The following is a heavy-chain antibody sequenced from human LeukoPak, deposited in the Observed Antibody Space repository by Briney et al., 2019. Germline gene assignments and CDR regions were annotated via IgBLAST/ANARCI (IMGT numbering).Heavy chain of an antibody. Sequence: SVKVSCKASGGTFSSYAISWVRQAPGQGLEWMGGIIPIFGTANYAQKFQGRVTITADKSTSTAYMELSSLRSEDTAVYYCAGDRTDYGGSEYWGQGTLVTVSS. D-gene: IGHD4-23*01. CDR2: IIPIFGTA. CDR1: GGTFSSYA. V-gene: IGHV1-69*06. J-gene: IGHJ4*02. CDR3: AGDRTDYGGSEY.